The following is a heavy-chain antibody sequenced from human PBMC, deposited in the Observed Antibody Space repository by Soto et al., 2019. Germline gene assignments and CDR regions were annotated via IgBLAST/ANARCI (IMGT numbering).Heavy chain of an antibody. CDR3: ARYYGPADDAFDI. V-gene: IGHV1-2*04. CDR2: INPNSGGT. D-gene: IGHD3-10*01. J-gene: IGHJ3*02. Sequence: ASVKVSCKASGGTFSTYTISWVRQAPGQGLEWMGWINPNSGGTNYAQKFQGWVTMTRDTSISTAYMELSRLRSDDTAVYYCARYYGPADDAFDIWGQGTMVTVSS. CDR1: GGTFSTYT.